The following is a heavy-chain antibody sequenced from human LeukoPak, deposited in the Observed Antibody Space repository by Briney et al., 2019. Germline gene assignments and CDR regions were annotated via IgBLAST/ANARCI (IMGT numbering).Heavy chain of an antibody. J-gene: IGHJ4*02. CDR1: GFTFSNYA. D-gene: IGHD2-2*01. V-gene: IGHV3-23*01. Sequence: PGGSLRLSCAASGFTFSNYAMSWVRQAPGKGLECVSAISDSGDKTDYADSVRGRFTIYRGNSKDTLYLQMNSLGAADTAVYYCAKDGGGYCNNSSCWGQGTLVTVSS. CDR2: ISDSGDKT. CDR3: AKDGGGYCNNSSC.